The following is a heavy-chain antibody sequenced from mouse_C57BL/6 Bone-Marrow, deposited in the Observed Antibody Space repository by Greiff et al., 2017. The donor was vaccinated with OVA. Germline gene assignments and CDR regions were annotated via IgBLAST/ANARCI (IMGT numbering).Heavy chain of an antibody. CDR2: IYPGDGDT. CDR1: GYAFSSSW. CDR3: ARTDYYSNYAMDY. Sequence: VHLVESGPELVKPGASVKISCKASGYAFSSSWMNWVKQRPGKGLEWIGRIYPGDGDTNYNGKFKGKATLTADKSSSTAYMQLSSLTSEDSAVYFCARTDYYSNYAMDYWGQGTSVTVSS. V-gene: IGHV1-82*01. J-gene: IGHJ4*01. D-gene: IGHD2-5*01.